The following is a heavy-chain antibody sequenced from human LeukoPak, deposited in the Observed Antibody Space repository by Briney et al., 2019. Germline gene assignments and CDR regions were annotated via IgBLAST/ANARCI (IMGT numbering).Heavy chain of an antibody. J-gene: IGHJ4*02. V-gene: IGHV3-21*01. D-gene: IGHD3-9*01. Sequence: GGSLRLSCASSGFTFRRYDMNWVRQAPGKGLEWVSFISSSSISIHYADPVKGRFTISRNNARDILYLQMDSLRVEDTAIYYCARVYGVLTGGFDYWGQGVPVTVSS. CDR1: GFTFRRYD. CDR2: ISSSSISI. CDR3: ARVYGVLTGGFDY.